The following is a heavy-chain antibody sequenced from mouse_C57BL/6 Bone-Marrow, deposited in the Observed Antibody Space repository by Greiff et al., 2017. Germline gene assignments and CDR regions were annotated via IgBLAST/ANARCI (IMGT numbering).Heavy chain of an antibody. Sequence: DVMLVESGGDLVKPGGSLKLSCAASGFTFSSYGMSWVRQTPDKRLEWVATISSGGSYTYYPDSVKGRFTISRDNAKNTLYLQMSSLKSEDTAMYYCARHEGMVTTFDYWGQGTTLTVSS. CDR2: ISSGGSYT. CDR1: GFTFSSYG. J-gene: IGHJ2*01. D-gene: IGHD2-3*01. V-gene: IGHV5-6*02. CDR3: ARHEGMVTTFDY.